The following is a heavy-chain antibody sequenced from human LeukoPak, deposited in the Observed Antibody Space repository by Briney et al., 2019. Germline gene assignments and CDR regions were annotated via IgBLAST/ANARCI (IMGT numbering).Heavy chain of an antibody. Sequence: SETLSLTCTVSGGSISSYYWSWIRQPPGKGLEWIGYIYYSGSTNYNPSLKSRVTISVDTSKNQFSLKLSSVTAADTAVYYCASSPRHYYDSSGYFDYWGQGTLVTVSS. D-gene: IGHD3-22*01. V-gene: IGHV4-59*01. CDR3: ASSPRHYYDSSGYFDY. J-gene: IGHJ4*02. CDR2: IYYSGST. CDR1: GGSISSYY.